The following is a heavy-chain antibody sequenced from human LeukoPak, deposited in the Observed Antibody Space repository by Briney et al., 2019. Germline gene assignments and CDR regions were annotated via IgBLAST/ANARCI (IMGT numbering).Heavy chain of an antibody. D-gene: IGHD5-24*01. J-gene: IGHJ4*02. Sequence: ASETLPLTCTVSGGSISSSSYYWGWIRQPPGKGLEWIGSIYYSGSTYYNPSLKSRVTISVDTSKNHFSLKLSSVTAADTAVYYCARNRDGYNSFDYWGQGTLVTVSS. CDR3: ARNRDGYNSFDY. CDR2: IYYSGST. CDR1: GGSISSSSYY. V-gene: IGHV4-39*07.